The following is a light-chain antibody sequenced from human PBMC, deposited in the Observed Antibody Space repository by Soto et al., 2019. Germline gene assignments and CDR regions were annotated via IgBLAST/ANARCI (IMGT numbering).Light chain of an antibody. CDR2: GAS. J-gene: IGKJ4*01. V-gene: IGKV3-20*01. CDR1: QSVGSD. Sequence: EIVLTQSPGTLSLSPGERATLSCRASQSVGSDLAWYQQKPGQAPRLLIYGASSRATGIPVRFSGSGSGTDFTLTISRLEPEDFAVYYCQHYGSSPLTFGGGTKVDIK. CDR3: QHYGSSPLT.